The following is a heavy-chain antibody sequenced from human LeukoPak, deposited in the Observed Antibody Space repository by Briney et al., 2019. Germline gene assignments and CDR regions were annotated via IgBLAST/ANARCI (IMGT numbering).Heavy chain of an antibody. CDR1: GFTFSSYD. CDR2: IGTAGDT. Sequence: GGSLRLSCAASGFTFSSYDMHWVRQATGKGLEWVSAIGTAGDTYYPGSVKGRFTISRENAKNSLYLQMNSLRAEDTAVYYCARDPGDYGDTNWFDPWGQGTLVTVSS. J-gene: IGHJ5*02. D-gene: IGHD4-17*01. CDR3: ARDPGDYGDTNWFDP. V-gene: IGHV3-13*01.